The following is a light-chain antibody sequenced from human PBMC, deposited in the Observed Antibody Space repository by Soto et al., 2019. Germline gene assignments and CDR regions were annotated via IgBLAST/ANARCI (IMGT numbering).Light chain of an antibody. Sequence: IVLTQSPGTLSLSPGERATLSCRASQSVSSSYLAWYQQKPGQAPRLLISGASSRATGIPDRFSGSGSGTDFTLTISSLQSEDFAVYYCQQYYDWPITFGQGTRLEIK. J-gene: IGKJ5*01. CDR3: QQYYDWPIT. CDR1: QSVSSSY. V-gene: IGKV3-20*01. CDR2: GAS.